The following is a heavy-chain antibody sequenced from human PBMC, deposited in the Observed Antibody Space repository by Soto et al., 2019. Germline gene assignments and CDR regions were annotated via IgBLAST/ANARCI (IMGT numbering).Heavy chain of an antibody. CDR1: GGSISSGGYY. V-gene: IGHV4-31*03. Sequence: QVQLQESGPGLVKPSQTLSLTCTVSGGSISSGGYYWSWIRQHPGKGLGWIGYIYSSRSTYYNPSLKSRVTISVDTSKNQVSLKLSSVAAAGTAVYYCARDFHDDNWFGPWGQGTLVTVSS. D-gene: IGHD1-1*01. CDR2: IYSSRST. CDR3: ARDFHDDNWFGP. J-gene: IGHJ5*02.